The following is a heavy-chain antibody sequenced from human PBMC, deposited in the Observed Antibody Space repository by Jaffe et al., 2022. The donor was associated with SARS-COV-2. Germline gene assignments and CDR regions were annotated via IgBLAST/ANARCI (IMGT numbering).Heavy chain of an antibody. CDR2: IRINSYTGTT. Sequence: EVQLVESGGGLVLPGRSLRLSCTASGFAFRDYTVSWVRQSPGKGLEWVGFIRINSYTGTTEYAASVKGRFTISRDDSESIAYLHMSGLKTEDTAVYFCATRILGGFYDSRDYYSLLDYWGQGALVTVSS. CDR3: ATRILGGFYDSRDYYSLLDY. D-gene: IGHD3-22*01. V-gene: IGHV3-49*04. J-gene: IGHJ4*02. CDR1: GFAFRDYT.